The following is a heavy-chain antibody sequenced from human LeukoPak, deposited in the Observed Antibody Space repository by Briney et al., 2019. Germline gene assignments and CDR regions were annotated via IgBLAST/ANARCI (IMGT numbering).Heavy chain of an antibody. V-gene: IGHV3-48*03. CDR3: ARDRKQQLVNWFDP. D-gene: IGHD6-13*01. Sequence: SGGSLRLSCAASGFTFSSYEMNWARQAPGKGLEWVSYISSSGSTIYYADSVKGRFTISRDNAKNSLYLQMNSLRAEDTAVYYCARDRKQQLVNWFDPWGQGTLVTVSS. CDR1: GFTFSSYE. CDR2: ISSSGSTI. J-gene: IGHJ5*02.